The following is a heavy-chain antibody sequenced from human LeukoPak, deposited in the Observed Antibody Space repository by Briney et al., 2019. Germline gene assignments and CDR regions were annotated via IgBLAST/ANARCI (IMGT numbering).Heavy chain of an antibody. V-gene: IGHV4-39*01. Sequence: KSSETLSLTCTVSGGSISSGSYYWGWICQPPGKGLEWIGSIYYSGSTYYNPSLKSRVTISVDTSKNQFSLKLSSVTAADTAVYYCARRIVVVTATKNALDIWGQGAMVTVSS. CDR2: IYYSGST. D-gene: IGHD2-21*02. J-gene: IGHJ3*02. CDR3: ARRIVVVTATKNALDI. CDR1: GGSISSGSYY.